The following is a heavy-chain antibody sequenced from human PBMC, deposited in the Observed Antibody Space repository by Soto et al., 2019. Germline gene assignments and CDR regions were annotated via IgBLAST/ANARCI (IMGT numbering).Heavy chain of an antibody. D-gene: IGHD3-3*01. V-gene: IGHV3-30*03. CDR1: GFTFSSYG. CDR2: ISYDGSNK. J-gene: IGHJ6*03. Sequence: GGSLRLSCAASGFTFSSYGMHWVRQAPGKGLEWVAVISYDGSNKYYADSVKGRFTISRDNSKNTLYLQMNSLRAEDTAVYYCARGYLTGVTIFGVVWTGEDYYYMDVWGKRTTVTVSS. CDR3: ARGYLTGVTIFGVVWTGEDYYYMDV.